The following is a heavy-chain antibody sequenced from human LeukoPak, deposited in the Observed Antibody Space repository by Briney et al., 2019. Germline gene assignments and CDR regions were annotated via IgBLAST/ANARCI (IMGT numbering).Heavy chain of an antibody. CDR2: ISGSSSYI. CDR3: ARDPGYGSGTYIDY. D-gene: IGHD3-10*01. J-gene: IGHJ4*02. Sequence: GGSLRLSCAASGFTFSDYYMSWIRQAPGKGLEWISYISGSSSYIEYADSVKGRFTISRDNARNSLLLQMSSLRAEDTAVYYCARDPGYGSGTYIDYWGQGTLVTVSS. CDR1: GFTFSDYY. V-gene: IGHV3-11*05.